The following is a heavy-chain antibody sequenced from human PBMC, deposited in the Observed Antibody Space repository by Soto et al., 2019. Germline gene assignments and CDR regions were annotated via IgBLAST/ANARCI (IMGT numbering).Heavy chain of an antibody. CDR1: GFTFSDAW. CDR2: IKRKIDGETT. D-gene: IGHD3-10*01. Sequence: EVQLVESGGGMVMPGRSLRLSCAASGFTFSDAWMTWFRQAPGKGLQCVGRIKRKIDGETTDYAAPVKGRFTISRNDTKNALYLQMNSRKVEDTAMYYCVRDRGGGMDVWGQGTTVTVSS. V-gene: IGHV3-15*01. J-gene: IGHJ6*01. CDR3: VRDRGGGMDV.